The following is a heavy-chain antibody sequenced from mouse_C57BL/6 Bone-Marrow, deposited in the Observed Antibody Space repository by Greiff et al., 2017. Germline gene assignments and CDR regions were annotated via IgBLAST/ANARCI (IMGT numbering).Heavy chain of an antibody. CDR3: ARGGYGYPAWFAY. CDR2: ISDGGSYT. D-gene: IGHD2-2*01. V-gene: IGHV5-4*03. Sequence: EVKLVESGGGLVKPGGSLKLSCAASGFTFSSYAMSWVRQTPEKRLEWVATISDGGSYTYYPDNVKGRFTISRDNAKNNQYLQMSHLKSEDTAMYYCARGGYGYPAWFAYWGQGTLVTVSA. CDR1: GFTFSSYA. J-gene: IGHJ3*01.